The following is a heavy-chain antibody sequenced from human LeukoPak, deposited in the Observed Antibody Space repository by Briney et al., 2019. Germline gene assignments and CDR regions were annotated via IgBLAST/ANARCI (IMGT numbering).Heavy chain of an antibody. V-gene: IGHV4-39*01. CDR2: IHYSGSA. CDR1: GDSISSSTYY. D-gene: IGHD4-17*01. CDR3: ARHGFLLVTTKGWFDP. J-gene: IGHJ5*02. Sequence: SETLSLTCTVSGDSISSSTYYWGWVRQPPGKGLEWIGSIHYSGSAYDNPSLKSRVTISVDTSNNQFSLKLSSVTAADTAVYYCARHGFLLVTTKGWFDPWGQGTLVTVSS.